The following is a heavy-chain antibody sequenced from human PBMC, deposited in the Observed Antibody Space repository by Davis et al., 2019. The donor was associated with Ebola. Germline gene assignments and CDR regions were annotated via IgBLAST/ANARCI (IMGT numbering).Heavy chain of an antibody. Sequence: PGGSLRLSCAASGFTVSSNHMSWVRQAPGKGLEWVSVIYDHSTAYADSVKGRFAIFRDNAKNTLYLQMNSLRAEDTAVYYCARQHDPSTPAPGFWGQGTLVTVSS. CDR1: GFTVSSNH. J-gene: IGHJ4*02. CDR3: ARQHDPSTPAPGF. V-gene: IGHV3-66*04. CDR2: IYDHST. D-gene: IGHD5/OR15-5a*01.